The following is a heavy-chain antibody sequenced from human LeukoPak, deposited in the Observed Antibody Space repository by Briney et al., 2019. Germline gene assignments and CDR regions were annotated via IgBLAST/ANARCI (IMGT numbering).Heavy chain of an antibody. J-gene: IGHJ4*02. Sequence: GGSLRLSCAASGFTVSSNYMSWVRQAPGKGLEWVSVIYSGGSTYYADSVKGRFTISRDNSKNTLYLQMSTLRAQDTAVYYCATVLEYSFYFDYWGQGTLVTVSS. V-gene: IGHV3-66*01. CDR3: ATVLEYSFYFDY. CDR1: GFTVSSNY. D-gene: IGHD4-11*01. CDR2: IYSGGST.